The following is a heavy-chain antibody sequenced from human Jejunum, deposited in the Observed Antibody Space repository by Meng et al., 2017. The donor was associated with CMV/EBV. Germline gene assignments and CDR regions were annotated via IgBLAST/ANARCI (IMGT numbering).Heavy chain of an antibody. CDR2: IIAVLKTP. CDR1: GGVFNNYA. CDR3: ARGFSNGYLPFDY. D-gene: IGHD3-22*01. J-gene: IGHJ4*02. Sequence: QVKLVQSGIEVKKPGSSVKVSCKSSGGVFNNYALNWVRQAPGQGLEWMGGIIAVLKTPTYAQKFRGRLTITADESTGTTYMELTSLTSEDTAVYYCARGFSNGYLPFDYWGQGTLVTVSS. V-gene: IGHV1-69*01.